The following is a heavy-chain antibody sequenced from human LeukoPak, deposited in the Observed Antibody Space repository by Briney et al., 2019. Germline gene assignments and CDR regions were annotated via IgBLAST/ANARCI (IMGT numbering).Heavy chain of an antibody. CDR1: GFTFSSYS. Sequence: GGSLRLSCAASGFTFSSYSMNWVRQAPGKGLEWVSSISSSSSYIYYADSVKGRFTISRDNAKNSLYLQMNSLRAEDTAVYYCARDSSGSYSSYYYYMDVWGKGTTVTVSS. CDR2: ISSSSSYI. V-gene: IGHV3-21*01. D-gene: IGHD1-26*01. CDR3: ARDSSGSYSSYYYYMDV. J-gene: IGHJ6*03.